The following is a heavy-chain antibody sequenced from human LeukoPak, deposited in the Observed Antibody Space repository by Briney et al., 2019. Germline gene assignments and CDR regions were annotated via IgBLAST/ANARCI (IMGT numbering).Heavy chain of an antibody. CDR2: LYDSGRT. CDR3: ASYYSGYDPSFDY. CDR1: GDSISTYH. V-gene: IGHV4-59*08. Sequence: SETLSLTCTVSGDSISTYHWHWLRQSPAQGLEWIGLLYDSGRTYYNPSLKSRVTISVDTSKNQFSLKLSSVTAADTAVYYCASYYSGYDPSFDYWGQGTLVTVSS. J-gene: IGHJ4*02. D-gene: IGHD5-12*01.